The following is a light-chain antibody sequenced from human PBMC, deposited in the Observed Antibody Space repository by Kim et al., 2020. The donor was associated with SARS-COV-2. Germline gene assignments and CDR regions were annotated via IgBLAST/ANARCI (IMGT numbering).Light chain of an antibody. CDR3: QTWGSGVRV. Sequence: QPVLTQSPSASASLGASVKVTCTLTIGHSTYAIAWHQQQPEKGPRYLMKVKSDGSHTKGDGIPDRFSGSSSGAERYLSISSLQPEDEADYYCQTWGSGVRVFGGGTQLTVL. CDR2: VKSDGSH. CDR1: IGHSTYA. J-gene: IGLJ3*02. V-gene: IGLV4-69*01.